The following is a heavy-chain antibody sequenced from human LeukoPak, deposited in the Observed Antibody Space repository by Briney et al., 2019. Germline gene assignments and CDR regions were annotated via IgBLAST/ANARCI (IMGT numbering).Heavy chain of an antibody. V-gene: IGHV4-38-2*01. CDR1: GYSISSGYY. J-gene: IGHJ4*02. CDR3: ARLSPAYYFGY. D-gene: IGHD2-2*01. CDR2: IYHSGST. Sequence: ASETLSLTCAVSGYSISSGYYWGWIRQPPGKGLEWIGSIYHSGSTYYNPSLKSRVTISVDTSKNQFSLKLSSVTAADTAAYYCARLSPAYYFGYWGQGTLVTVSS.